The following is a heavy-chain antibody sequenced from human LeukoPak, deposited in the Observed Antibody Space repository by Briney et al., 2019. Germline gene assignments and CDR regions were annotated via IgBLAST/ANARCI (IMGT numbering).Heavy chain of an antibody. J-gene: IGHJ4*02. CDR1: GGSFSGYY. Sequence: PSETLSLTCAVYGGSFSGYYWSWIRQPPGKGLEWIGEINHSGSTNYNPSLKSRVTISVDTSKNQFSLKLSSVTAADTAVYYCARGLVPAAKDYWGQGTLVTVSX. D-gene: IGHD2-2*01. CDR2: INHSGST. V-gene: IGHV4-34*01. CDR3: ARGLVPAAKDY.